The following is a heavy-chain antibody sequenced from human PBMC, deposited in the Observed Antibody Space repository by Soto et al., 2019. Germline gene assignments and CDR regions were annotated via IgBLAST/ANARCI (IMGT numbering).Heavy chain of an antibody. V-gene: IGHV3-49*04. D-gene: IGHD3-22*01. J-gene: IGHJ4*02. CDR1: GFTFGSYA. CDR2: IRSEANGGTT. CDR3: TRYYYESSGYYVY. Sequence: GSLRLSFTGSGFTFGSYALSWVRQAPGKGLEWVGVIRSEANGGTTDYAASVKGRITISRDDSKSIAYMEINSLQTEDTAVYYCTRYYYESSGYYVYWGQGALVTVSS.